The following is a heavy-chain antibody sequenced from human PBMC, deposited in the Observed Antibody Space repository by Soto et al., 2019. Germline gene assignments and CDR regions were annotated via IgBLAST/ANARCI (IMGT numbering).Heavy chain of an antibody. V-gene: IGHV4-61*01. J-gene: IGHJ4*02. Sequence: QVQLQESGPGLVKPSETLSLSCSVSEGSVTSGSYYWSWMRQAPGQALEWVGYISHSGNSDLNPSLNSRLRLSIDTAKNQFSLRLTSVTAADTAVDYGARAIDYGADVVGARRYVDSCGQATLVPVSS. CDR2: ISHSGNS. CDR1: EGSVTSGSYY. CDR3: ARAIDYGADVVGARRYVDS. D-gene: IGHD4-17*01.